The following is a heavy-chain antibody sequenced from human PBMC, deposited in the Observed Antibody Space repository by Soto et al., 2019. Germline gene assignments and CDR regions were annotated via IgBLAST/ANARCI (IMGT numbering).Heavy chain of an antibody. CDR1: GFTFSNYA. V-gene: IGHV3-23*01. CDR3: AKRPLTAAGFDY. D-gene: IGHD6-13*01. Sequence: EVQLLESGGGLVQPGGSLRLSCAASGFTFSNYAMTWVRQAPGKGLEWVSLITGSGGGTYFVDSVKGRFTISRDNSKNTVYLQMNSLRAEDTAVYYCAKRPLTAAGFDYWGQGTLVTVSS. CDR2: ITGSGGGT. J-gene: IGHJ4*02.